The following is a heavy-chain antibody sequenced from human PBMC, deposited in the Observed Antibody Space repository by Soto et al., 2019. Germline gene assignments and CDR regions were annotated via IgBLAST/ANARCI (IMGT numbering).Heavy chain of an antibody. CDR2: IYYSGST. CDR3: AKAVLGYCSSTSCYNWFDP. CDR1: GGSISSSSYY. Sequence: SETLSLTCTVSGGSISSSSYYWGWIRQPPGKGLEWIGSIYYSGSTYYNPSLKGRVTISVDTAKNQFSLKLSSVTAADTAVYYCAKAVLGYCSSTSCYNWFDPWGQGTLVTVSS. V-gene: IGHV4-39*07. D-gene: IGHD2-2*01. J-gene: IGHJ5*02.